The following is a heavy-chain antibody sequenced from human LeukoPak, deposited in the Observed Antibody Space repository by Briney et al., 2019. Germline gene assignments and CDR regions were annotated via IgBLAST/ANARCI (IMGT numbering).Heavy chain of an antibody. CDR1: GFTFSSYA. CDR2: ISGSGGST. J-gene: IGHJ4*02. V-gene: IGHV3-23*01. D-gene: IGHD6-13*01. CDR3: AKSNGSWYSYYFDY. Sequence: PGGSLRLSCAASGFTFSSYAMGWVRQAPGKGLEWVSAISGSGGSTYYADSVKGRFTISRDNSKNTLYLQMNSLRAEDTAVYYCAKSNGSWYSYYFDYWGQGTLVTVSS.